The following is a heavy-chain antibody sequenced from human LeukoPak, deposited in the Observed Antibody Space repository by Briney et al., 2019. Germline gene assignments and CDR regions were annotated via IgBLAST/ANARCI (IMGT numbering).Heavy chain of an antibody. CDR3: ARVFRGWYELDY. D-gene: IGHD6-19*01. CDR1: GYTFTSYD. Sequence: ASVKVSCKASGYTFTSYDINWVRQAPGQGLEWMGRMNPNSGNTGYAQKFQGRVTMTRNTSISTAYMELSSLRSEDTAVYYCARVFRGWYELDYWGQGTLVTVSS. V-gene: IGHV1-8*01. CDR2: MNPNSGNT. J-gene: IGHJ4*02.